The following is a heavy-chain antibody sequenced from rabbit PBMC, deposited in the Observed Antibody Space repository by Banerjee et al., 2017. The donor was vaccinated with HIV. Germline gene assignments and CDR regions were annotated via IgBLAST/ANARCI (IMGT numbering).Heavy chain of an antibody. CDR3: ARGGYSGISHLNL. D-gene: IGHD7-1*01. J-gene: IGHJ4*01. V-gene: IGHV1S40*01. CDR2: IYTGSGGT. Sequence: QSLEESGGDLVKPGASLTLTCTASGFSFSSSYYMCWVRQAPGKGLEWIGCIYTGSGGTYYASWAKGRFTISKPSSTTVTLQMTSLTAADTATYFCARGGYSGISHLNLWGPGTLVTVS. CDR1: GFSFSSSYY.